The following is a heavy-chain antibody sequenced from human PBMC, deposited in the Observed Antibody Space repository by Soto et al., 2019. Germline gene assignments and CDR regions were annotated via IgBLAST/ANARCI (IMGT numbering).Heavy chain of an antibody. V-gene: IGHV3-11*05. D-gene: IGHD3-10*01. CDR3: ARDRDTMIRGVYQH. CDR1: GFTFSDYQ. J-gene: IGHJ4*02. Sequence: GGSLRLSCAVSGFTFSDYQMHWIRQVPGKGLEWLSYISASGSSANYADSMRGRLSISRDNAKNLLYLQMNSLRGEDTAVYYCARDRDTMIRGVYQHWGQGTLVTVSS. CDR2: ISASGSSA.